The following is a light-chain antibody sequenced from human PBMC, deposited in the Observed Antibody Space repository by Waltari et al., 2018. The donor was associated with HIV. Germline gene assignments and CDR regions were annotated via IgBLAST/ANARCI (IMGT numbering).Light chain of an antibody. J-gene: IGKJ1*01. V-gene: IGKV3-15*01. CDR2: GAS. CDR1: QSVSSY. Sequence: EIVLTQSPATLSFSPGERATLSCRASQSVSSYLAWYQQKPGQAPRLLIYGASTRATGIPARFSGSGSGTEFTLTISSLQSEDFALYYCQHYNNWPPWTFGQGTKVEIK. CDR3: QHYNNWPPWT.